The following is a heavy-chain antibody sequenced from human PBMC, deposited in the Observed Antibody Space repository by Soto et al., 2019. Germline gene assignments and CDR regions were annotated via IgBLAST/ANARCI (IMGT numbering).Heavy chain of an antibody. J-gene: IGHJ4*02. Sequence: EVQLVESGGGLVQPGGSLRLSCTASGFTFSSYWMSWVRQAPGKGLEWVANIKQDGSEKYYVDSVKGRFTISRDNAKNSLFLQFIRLRAEDTAVYYCAGEKQLVQPTPDYWGQGTLVTVSS. CDR3: AGEKQLVQPTPDY. V-gene: IGHV3-7*05. D-gene: IGHD6-6*01. CDR1: GFTFSSYW. CDR2: IKQDGSEK.